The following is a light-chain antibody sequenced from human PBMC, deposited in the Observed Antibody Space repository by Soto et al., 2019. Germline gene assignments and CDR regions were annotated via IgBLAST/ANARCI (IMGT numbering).Light chain of an antibody. CDR1: SSDVGGYNY. CDR2: DVS. Sequence: QSVLTQPRSVSGSPGQSVTISCTGTSSDVGGYNYVSWYQQHPGKAPKLMIYDVSKRPSGVPDRFSGSKSVNTASLTISGLQAEDEADYYCCSYAGSYTLGVFGTGTKVTVL. V-gene: IGLV2-11*01. CDR3: CSYAGSYTLGV. J-gene: IGLJ1*01.